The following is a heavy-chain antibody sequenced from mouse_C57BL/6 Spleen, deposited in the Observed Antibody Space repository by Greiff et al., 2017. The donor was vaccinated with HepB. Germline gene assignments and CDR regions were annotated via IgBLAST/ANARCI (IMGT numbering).Heavy chain of an antibody. CDR1: GYTFASYW. J-gene: IGHJ3*01. CDR3: ARGQLRPPAWFAY. CDR2: INPRNGGT. V-gene: IGHV1-53*01. Sequence: QVQLQQPGTELVKPGASVKLSCKASGYTFASYWMHWVKQRPGQGLEWIGNINPRNGGTNYNEKFKSKATLTVDKSSSTAYMQLSSLTSEDSAVYYCARGQLRPPAWFAYWGQGTLVTVSA. D-gene: IGHD3-2*02.